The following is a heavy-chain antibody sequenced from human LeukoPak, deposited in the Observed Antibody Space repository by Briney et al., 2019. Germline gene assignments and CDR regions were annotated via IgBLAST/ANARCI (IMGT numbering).Heavy chain of an antibody. CDR2: IIPIFGTA. J-gene: IGHJ6*03. Sequence: SVKVSCKASGGTFSSYDISWVRQAPGQGLEWMGGIIPIFGTANYAQKFQGTDTITTDETTSTAYMEMSSMRSEDTAVYYCARGAGYNYGKKPGYYYYYYMDVWGKGTTVTVSS. D-gene: IGHD5-18*01. V-gene: IGHV1-69*05. CDR1: GGTFSSYD. CDR3: ARGAGYNYGKKPGYYYYYYMDV.